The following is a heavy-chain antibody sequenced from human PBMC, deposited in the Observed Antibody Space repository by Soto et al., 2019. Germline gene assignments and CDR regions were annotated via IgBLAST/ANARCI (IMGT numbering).Heavy chain of an antibody. CDR3: ARHPAIAVAGAVYGMDV. V-gene: IGHV5-10-1*01. Sequence: PGESLKISCKGSGYSFTSYWISWVRQMPGKGLEWMGTIDPSDSYTNYSPSFQGHVTMSADKSISTAYLQWRSLKASDTAMYYCARHPAIAVAGAVYGMDVWGQATTVTVSS. CDR2: IDPSDSYT. D-gene: IGHD6-19*01. J-gene: IGHJ6*02. CDR1: GYSFTSYW.